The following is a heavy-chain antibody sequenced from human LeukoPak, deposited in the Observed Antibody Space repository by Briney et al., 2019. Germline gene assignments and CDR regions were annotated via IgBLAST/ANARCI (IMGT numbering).Heavy chain of an antibody. D-gene: IGHD2-2*01. CDR3: ARDGPVPATADAFDI. CDR1: GYDFSTYW. CDR2: IYPGDSDT. J-gene: IGHJ3*02. Sequence: GEYLKISCKGSGYDFSTYWIGWLRQLPGQGLEWMGIIYPGDSDTRNSPSLQGQVTISADKSISTVYLQWSSLKASATAMYYCARDGPVPATADAFDIWGQGTMVTVSS. V-gene: IGHV5-51*01.